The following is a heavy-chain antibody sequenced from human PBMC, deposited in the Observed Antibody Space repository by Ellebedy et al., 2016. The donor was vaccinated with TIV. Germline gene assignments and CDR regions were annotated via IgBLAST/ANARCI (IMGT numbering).Heavy chain of an antibody. D-gene: IGHD3-10*02. CDR2: IWYDGGNK. Sequence: GESLKISCAASGFTFSDYWMSWVRQAPGKGLEWVAIIWYDGGNKYYADSVKGRFTISRDNSKNTLYLQMNSLRAEDTAVYYCARDPTYYVSYYFDYWGQGTLVTVSS. J-gene: IGHJ4*02. CDR3: ARDPTYYVSYYFDY. V-gene: IGHV3-33*08. CDR1: GFTFSDYW.